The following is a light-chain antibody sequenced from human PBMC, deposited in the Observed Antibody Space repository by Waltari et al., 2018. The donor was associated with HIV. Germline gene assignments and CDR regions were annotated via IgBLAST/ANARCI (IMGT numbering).Light chain of an antibody. Sequence: ENVLTQSPGTLSLSPGERATLSCRASRNLDYNYLARHQHKPGQAPRLLIYGASHRADGIPDKFRGSGSGTDFTLTITRLDPEDFALYFCQQYETSPYTFGQGTRLEIK. CDR1: RNLDYNY. V-gene: IGKV3-20*01. CDR2: GAS. J-gene: IGKJ2*01. CDR3: QQYETSPYT.